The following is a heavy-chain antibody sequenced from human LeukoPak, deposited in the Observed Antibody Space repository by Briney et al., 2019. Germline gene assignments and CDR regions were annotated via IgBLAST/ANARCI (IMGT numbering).Heavy chain of an antibody. D-gene: IGHD6-6*01. J-gene: IGHJ4*02. V-gene: IGHV4-39*01. CDR2: IYYSGST. CDR3: ARSGRAALEFDY. CDR1: GGSISSSTYY. Sequence: TLSLTCTVSGGSISSSTYYWGWIRQPPGKGLEWIGSIYYSGSTYYNPSLKSRVTISVDTSKNQFSLKLSSVTAADTAVYYCARSGRAALEFDYWGQGTLVTVSS.